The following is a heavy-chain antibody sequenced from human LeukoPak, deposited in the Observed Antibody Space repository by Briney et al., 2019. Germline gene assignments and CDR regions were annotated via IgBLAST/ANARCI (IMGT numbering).Heavy chain of an antibody. V-gene: IGHV3-11*04. D-gene: IGHD6-19*01. CDR2: ISSSGSTI. CDR1: GFTFSNAW. Sequence: PGGSLRLSCAASGFTFSNAWMSWIRQAPGKGLEWVSYISSSGSTIYYADSVKGRFTISRDNAKKSLSLQMNSLRAEDTALYYCARDLRVDQWLAEFDYWGQGTLVTVSS. CDR3: ARDLRVDQWLAEFDY. J-gene: IGHJ4*02.